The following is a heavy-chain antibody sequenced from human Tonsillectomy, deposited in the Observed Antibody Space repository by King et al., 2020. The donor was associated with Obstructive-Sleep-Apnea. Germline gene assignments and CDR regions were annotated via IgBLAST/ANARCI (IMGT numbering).Heavy chain of an antibody. V-gene: IGHV1-2*02. D-gene: IGHD6-13*01. J-gene: IGHJ6*02. Sequence: QLVQSGAEVKKPGASVKVSCKASGYTFTGYYMHWVRQAPGQGLEWMGWINPNSGGTNYAQKFQGRVTMTRDTSISTAYMELSRLRSDDTAVYYCARDRIAAAGTRYYYYGMDVWGQGTTVTVSS. CDR3: ARDRIAAAGTRYYYYGMDV. CDR2: INPNSGGT. CDR1: GYTFTGYY.